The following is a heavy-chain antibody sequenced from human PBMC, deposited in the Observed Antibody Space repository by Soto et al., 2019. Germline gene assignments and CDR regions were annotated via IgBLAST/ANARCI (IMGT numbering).Heavy chain of an antibody. J-gene: IGHJ5*02. V-gene: IGHV1-69*04. CDR2: IIPILGIA. CDR1: GGTFSSYT. D-gene: IGHD2-15*01. Sequence: SVKVSCKASGGTFSSYTISWVRQAPGQGLEWKGKIIPILGIANYAQKFQGRVTITADKSTSTAYMELSSLRSEDTAVYYCARDPGRGCSGGSCYAWGQGTLVTVSS. CDR3: ARDPGRGCSGGSCYA.